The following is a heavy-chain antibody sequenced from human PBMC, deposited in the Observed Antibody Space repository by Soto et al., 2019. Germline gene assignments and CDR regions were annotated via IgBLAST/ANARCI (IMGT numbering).Heavy chain of an antibody. Sequence: SETLSLTCTVSGGSVSSGSYYWSWIRQPPGKGLEWIGYIYYSGSTNYNPSLKSRVTISVDTSKNQFSLKLSSVTAADTAVYYCARDRPYSGSYWDAFDIWGQGTMVTVSS. J-gene: IGHJ3*02. CDR3: ARDRPYSGSYWDAFDI. CDR1: GGSVSSGSYY. D-gene: IGHD1-26*01. CDR2: IYYSGST. V-gene: IGHV4-61*01.